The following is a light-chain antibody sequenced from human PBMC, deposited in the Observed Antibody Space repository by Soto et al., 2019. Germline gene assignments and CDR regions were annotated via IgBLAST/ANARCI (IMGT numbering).Light chain of an antibody. V-gene: IGKV3-15*01. J-gene: IGKJ4*01. CDR3: QQYNNRPPLT. CDR1: ENVSNN. CDR2: GAS. Sequence: EIVLTQSPGTLSLSPGERATLSCRANENVSNNFLAWYQQKPGQPPRLLVYGASTRATGIPARFSGSGSGTEFTLTISSLQSEDFAVYYCQQYNNRPPLTFGGGTKVEIK.